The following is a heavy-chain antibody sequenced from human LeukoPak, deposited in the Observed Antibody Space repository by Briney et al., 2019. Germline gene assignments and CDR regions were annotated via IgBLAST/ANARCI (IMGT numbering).Heavy chain of an antibody. J-gene: IGHJ6*03. D-gene: IGHD6-13*01. CDR2: ISAYNGNT. CDR1: GYTFTSYG. V-gene: IGHV1-18*01. CDR3: ARVDHSSSWYSTDYYYYMDV. Sequence: ASVKVSCKASGYTFTSYGISWVRQAPRQGLEWMGWISAYNGNTNYAQKLQGRVTMTTDTSTSTAYMELRSLRSDDTAVYYCARVDHSSSWYSTDYYYYMDVWGKGTTVTVSS.